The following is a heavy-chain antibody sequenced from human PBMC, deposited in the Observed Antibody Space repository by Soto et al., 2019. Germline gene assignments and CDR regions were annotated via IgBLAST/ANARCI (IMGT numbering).Heavy chain of an antibody. Sequence: QVQLVQSGAEVRKPGASVKVSCKASGYTFTSFAINWVRQAPGQRLEWVGWINAGNGATTYSQNCQGRVTITRDTSASTASMELHSLRSEDTAVFSCARFCSSSLCYAAFDYWGQGTLVTVSS. V-gene: IGHV1-3*01. CDR3: ARFCSSSLCYAAFDY. J-gene: IGHJ4*02. D-gene: IGHD2-2*01. CDR2: INAGNGAT. CDR1: GYTFTSFA.